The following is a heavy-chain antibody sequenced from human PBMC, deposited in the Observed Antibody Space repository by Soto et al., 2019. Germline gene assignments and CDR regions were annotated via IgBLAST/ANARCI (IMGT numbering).Heavy chain of an antibody. J-gene: IGHJ5*02. CDR3: ARVPPTILTFDP. CDR1: GYTFTSYA. CDR2: INAGNGNT. Sequence: QVQLVQSGAEVKKPGASVKVSCKASGYTFTSYAMHWVRQAPGQRLEWMGWINAGNGNTKYSQKFQGRVTITRDTSASTAYMELSSLRSEDTAVYYCARVPPTILTFDPCGQGTLVTVSS. D-gene: IGHD7-27*01. V-gene: IGHV1-3*01.